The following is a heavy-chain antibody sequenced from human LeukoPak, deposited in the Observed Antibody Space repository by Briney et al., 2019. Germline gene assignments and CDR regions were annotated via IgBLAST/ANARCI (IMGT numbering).Heavy chain of an antibody. V-gene: IGHV3-23*01. CDR2: ISHSGCRT. D-gene: IGHD3-3*01. CDR1: GFSFSNYA. Sequence: GGSLRLSCAASGFSFSNYAMIWVRQAPGKGLEWVAAISHSGCRTYYEDSVKGRFTISRDNSKNTVYLQMNSLRAEDTAVYYCAKEYQLEGLPCFDYWGQGTLVTVSS. CDR3: AKEYQLEGLPCFDY. J-gene: IGHJ4*02.